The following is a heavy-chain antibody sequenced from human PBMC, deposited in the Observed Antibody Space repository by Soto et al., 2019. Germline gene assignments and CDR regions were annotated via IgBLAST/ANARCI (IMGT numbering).Heavy chain of an antibody. CDR2: INAGNGNT. CDR1: GYTFTSYA. Sequence: SGKVSCKASGYTFTSYAMHWVRQAPGQRLEWMGWINAGNGNTKYSQKFQGRVTITRDTSASTAYMELSSLRSEDTAVYYCARDRIYDNWFDPWGQGTLVTVSS. D-gene: IGHD2-2*01. CDR3: ARDRIYDNWFDP. V-gene: IGHV1-3*01. J-gene: IGHJ5*02.